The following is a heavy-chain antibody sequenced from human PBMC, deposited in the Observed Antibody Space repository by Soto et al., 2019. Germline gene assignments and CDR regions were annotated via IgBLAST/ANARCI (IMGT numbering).Heavy chain of an antibody. J-gene: IGHJ3*02. V-gene: IGHV3-33*01. D-gene: IGHD1-26*01. CDR1: GFTFSSYG. CDR2: IWYDGSNK. Sequence: TGGSLRLSCAASGFTFSSYGMHWVRQAPGKGLEWVAVIWYDGSNKYYADSVKGRFTISRDNSKNTLYLQMNSLRAEDTAVYYCARDGYRGAFDIWGQGTMVTVSS. CDR3: ARDGYRGAFDI.